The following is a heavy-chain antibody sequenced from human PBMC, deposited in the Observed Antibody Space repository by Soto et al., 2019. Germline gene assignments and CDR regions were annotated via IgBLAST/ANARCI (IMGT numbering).Heavy chain of an antibody. CDR3: ASRSSGWYFDY. D-gene: IGHD6-19*01. J-gene: IGHJ4*02. Sequence: GGSLSLSCAASGFTFSSYAMNWVRQAPGKGLEWVSVISGSGGSTYYADSVKGRFTISRDNSKNTLYLQMNSLRVEDTAVYYCASRSSGWYFDYWGQGTLVTVSS. CDR1: GFTFSSYA. CDR2: ISGSGGST. V-gene: IGHV3-23*01.